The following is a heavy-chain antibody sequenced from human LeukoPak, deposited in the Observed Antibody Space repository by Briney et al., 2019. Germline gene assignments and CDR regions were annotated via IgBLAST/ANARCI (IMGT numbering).Heavy chain of an antibody. Sequence: GGSLRLSCAASGFAFSSYAMHWVRQAPGKGLEYVSAISSNGGRTYYADSVKGRFTISRDNSKNTLYLQMGSLRAEDMAVYYCARAKGSGWYGEDFDYWGQGTLVTVSS. J-gene: IGHJ4*02. D-gene: IGHD6-19*01. CDR1: GFAFSSYA. CDR2: ISSNGGRT. V-gene: IGHV3-64*02. CDR3: ARAKGSGWYGEDFDY.